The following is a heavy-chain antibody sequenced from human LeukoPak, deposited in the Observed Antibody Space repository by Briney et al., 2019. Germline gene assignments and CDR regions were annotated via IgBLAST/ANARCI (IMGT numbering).Heavy chain of an antibody. Sequence: GGSLRLSCAASGFTFSIYSMNWVRQAPGKGLEWVSYISSSSTIYYADSVKGRFTISRDNAKNSLYLQMNSLRDEDTAVYYRAREPLYGSGSYSFDYWGQGTLVTVSS. CDR3: AREPLYGSGSYSFDY. J-gene: IGHJ4*02. V-gene: IGHV3-48*02. D-gene: IGHD3-10*01. CDR1: GFTFSIYS. CDR2: ISSSSTI.